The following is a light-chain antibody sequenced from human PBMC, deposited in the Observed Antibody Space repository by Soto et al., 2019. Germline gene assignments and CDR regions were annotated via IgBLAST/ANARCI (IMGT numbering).Light chain of an antibody. CDR3: CSYAGSYTVV. J-gene: IGLJ2*01. CDR2: DVS. CDR1: SSDVGGYNY. Sequence: QSALTQPRSVSGSPGQSVTISCTGTSSDVGGYNYVSWYQQHPGKAPKLMIYDVSKRPSGVPDRFSGSKSGNTASLTISGVQAEDEADYYCCSYAGSYTVVFGGGTKVTVL. V-gene: IGLV2-11*01.